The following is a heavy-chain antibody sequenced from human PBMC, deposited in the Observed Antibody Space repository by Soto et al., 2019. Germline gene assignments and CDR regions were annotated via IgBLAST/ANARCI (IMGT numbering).Heavy chain of an antibody. Sequence: GGSLRLSCAASGFTFSNYGFHWVRQTPGKGLEWVAVIWYDGSHKYYGDSVKGRFAISRDDSRNTLYLQMNSLRVEDTGVYYCARDHSGYYFDYWGQGTLVTVSS. CDR1: GFTFSNYG. CDR2: IWYDGSHK. CDR3: ARDHSGYYFDY. V-gene: IGHV3-33*01. D-gene: IGHD5-12*01. J-gene: IGHJ4*02.